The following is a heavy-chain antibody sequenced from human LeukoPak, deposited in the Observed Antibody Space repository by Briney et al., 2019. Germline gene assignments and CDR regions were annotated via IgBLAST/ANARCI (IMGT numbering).Heavy chain of an antibody. D-gene: IGHD3-10*01. CDR1: GGSFSGYY. Sequence: PSETLSLTCAVYGGSFSGYYWSWIRQPPGKGLEWIGEINRSGSTNYNPSLKSRVTISVDTSKNQFSLKLSSVTAADTAVYYCAKAMVRGVRPYYYYYYMDVWGKGTTVTVSS. CDR3: AKAMVRGVRPYYYYYYMDV. J-gene: IGHJ6*03. V-gene: IGHV4-34*01. CDR2: INRSGST.